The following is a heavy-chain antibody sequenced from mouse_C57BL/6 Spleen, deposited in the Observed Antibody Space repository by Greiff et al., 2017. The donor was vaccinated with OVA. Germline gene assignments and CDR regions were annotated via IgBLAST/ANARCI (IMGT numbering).Heavy chain of an antibody. V-gene: IGHV1-55*01. CDR2: IYPGSGST. CDR1: GYTFTSYW. J-gene: IGHJ1*03. Sequence: QVHVKQSGAELVKPGASVKMSCKASGYTFTSYWITWVKQRPGQGLEWIGDIYPGSGSTNYNEKFKSKATLTVDTSSSTAYMQLSSLTSEDSAVYYCARCYDGFYWYFDVWGTGTTVTVSS. CDR3: ARCYDGFYWYFDV. D-gene: IGHD2-12*01.